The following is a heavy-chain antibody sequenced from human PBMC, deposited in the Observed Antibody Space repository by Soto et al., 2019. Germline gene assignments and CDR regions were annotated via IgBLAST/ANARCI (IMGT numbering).Heavy chain of an antibody. CDR3: ARDGLLWFGEGIGAYYGMDV. J-gene: IGHJ6*02. CDR2: IYYSGST. V-gene: IGHV4-31*03. Sequence: SETLSLTCTVSGGSISSGGYYWSWIRQHPGKGLEWIGYIYYSGSTYYNPSLKSRVTISVDTSKNQFSLKLSSVTAADTAVYYCARDGLLWFGEGIGAYYGMDVWGQGTTVTVSS. D-gene: IGHD3-10*01. CDR1: GGSISSGGYY.